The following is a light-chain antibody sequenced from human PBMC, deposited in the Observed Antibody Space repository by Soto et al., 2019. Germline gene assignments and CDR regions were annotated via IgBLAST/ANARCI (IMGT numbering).Light chain of an antibody. J-gene: IGLJ1*01. CDR1: SSDGVSCNY. CDR2: AVS. V-gene: IGLV2-14*01. Sequence: SSPSHLAAVSVTRGQSITISFRGTSSDGVSCNYFSCYQQHPGKAPKPMHYAVSNRPSGVSNRFSGSKSGNKASLTISGLQAEDEADYYCNSYTSNNSCVFGTGTVVT. CDR3: NSYTSNNSCV.